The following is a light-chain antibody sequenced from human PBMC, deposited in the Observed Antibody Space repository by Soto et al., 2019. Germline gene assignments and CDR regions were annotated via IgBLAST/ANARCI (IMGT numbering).Light chain of an antibody. J-gene: IGKJ1*01. V-gene: IGKV3-15*01. CDR2: GAS. CDR3: HQYNNWPPWT. CDR1: QSISSN. Sequence: IVMTQSPATLSLSPGERATLSCRASQSISSNLAWYQQRPGQPPRLLIYGASSRATGVPPRFGASGSGTDFTLTISSLQSEDFAVYYCHQYNNWPPWTFGQGTKVEI.